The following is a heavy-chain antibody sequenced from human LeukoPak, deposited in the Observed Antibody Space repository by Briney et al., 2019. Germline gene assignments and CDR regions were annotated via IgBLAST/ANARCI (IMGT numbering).Heavy chain of an antibody. Sequence: SETLSLTCTVSGGSIRSYYWSWIRQSPGKGLVWIGNIYYSGSTNYNPSLKSRVTISVDTSKNQFSLKLSSVTAADTAVYYCARVTGYMIEDYFDYWGQGTLVTVSS. V-gene: IGHV4-59*01. CDR3: ARVTGYMIEDYFDY. J-gene: IGHJ4*02. D-gene: IGHD3-22*01. CDR1: GGSIRSYY. CDR2: IYYSGST.